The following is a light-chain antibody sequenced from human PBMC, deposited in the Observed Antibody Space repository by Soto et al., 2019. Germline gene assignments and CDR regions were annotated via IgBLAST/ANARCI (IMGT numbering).Light chain of an antibody. Sequence: QSVLTQPPSVSVAPGQKVTISCSGSYSNIGDNYVSWYRQVPGTTPKLLIYDNNKRASRIPDRFSGSKSATSATLGITGLQTGDEADYYCAVWDSSLSAVVFGGGTKVTVL. J-gene: IGLJ2*01. CDR2: DNN. CDR1: YSNIGDNY. CDR3: AVWDSSLSAVV. V-gene: IGLV1-51*01.